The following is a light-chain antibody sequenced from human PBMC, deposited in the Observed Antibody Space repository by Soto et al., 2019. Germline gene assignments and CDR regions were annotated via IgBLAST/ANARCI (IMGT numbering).Light chain of an antibody. J-gene: IGLJ7*01. CDR2: LNSNGSH. CDR1: SGHSTYA. V-gene: IGLV4-69*01. Sequence: QPVLTQSPSASASLGASVKLTCTLSSGHSTYAIAWHQQQPEKGPRYLMKLNSNGSHSKGDGIPDRFSGSSSGAERYLTISSLQSEDEADYYCQTWGTGYAVFRGGTQLTVL. CDR3: QTWGTGYAV.